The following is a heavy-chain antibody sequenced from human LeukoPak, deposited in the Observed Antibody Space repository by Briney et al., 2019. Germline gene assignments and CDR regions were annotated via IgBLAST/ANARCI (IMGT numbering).Heavy chain of an antibody. Sequence: PSETLSLTCAVYGGSFSGYYWSWIRQPPGNGLEWIGEINHSGSTNYNPSLKRRVTISVDTSKNQFSLKLISVTAADPGVYYCARGGPTWKRRYYDRRGYFAYWGKGPLVTVSS. CDR3: ARGGPTWKRRYYDRRGYFAY. J-gene: IGHJ4*02. V-gene: IGHV4-34*01. CDR2: INHSGST. CDR1: GGSFSGYY. D-gene: IGHD3-22*01.